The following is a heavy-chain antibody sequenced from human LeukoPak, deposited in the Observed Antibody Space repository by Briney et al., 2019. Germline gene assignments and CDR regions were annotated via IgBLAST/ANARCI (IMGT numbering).Heavy chain of an antibody. CDR1: GYTFTSYD. Sequence: GASVTGSCKASGYTFTSYDINWVRQATGQGLEWMGWMNPNSGNTGYAQKFQGRVTMTRNTSISTAYMELSSLRSEDTAVYYCARVLDPNYGMDVWGQGTTVTVSS. CDR2: MNPNSGNT. CDR3: ARVLDPNYGMDV. J-gene: IGHJ6*02. D-gene: IGHD1-1*01. V-gene: IGHV1-8*01.